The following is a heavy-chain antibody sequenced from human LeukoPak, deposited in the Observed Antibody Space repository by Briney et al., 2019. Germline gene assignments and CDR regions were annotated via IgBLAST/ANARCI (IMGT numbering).Heavy chain of an antibody. J-gene: IGHJ4*02. CDR1: GFTFRNSG. CDR3: VPKGTEGY. V-gene: IGHV3-64D*06. Sequence: GRSLRLSCAASGFTFRNSGMHWVRQAPGKRLEYVSAISPDGTSTYYADSVRGRFSISRDNSKNTLYLQMSSLRAEDTAVYYCVPKGTEGYWGQGTLVTVSS. CDR2: ISPDGTST.